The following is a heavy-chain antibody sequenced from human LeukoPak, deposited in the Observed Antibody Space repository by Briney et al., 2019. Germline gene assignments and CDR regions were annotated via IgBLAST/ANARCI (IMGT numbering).Heavy chain of an antibody. D-gene: IGHD3-10*01. V-gene: IGHV1-2*02. CDR3: AREGPGSGSSYFDY. J-gene: IGHJ4*02. CDR1: GYTSTGYY. Sequence: ASVKVSCKASGYTSTGYYMHWVRQAPGQGLEWMGWINPNSGGTNYAQKFQGRVTMTRDTSISTAYMELSRLRSDDTAVYYCAREGPGSGSSYFDYWGQGTLVTVSS. CDR2: INPNSGGT.